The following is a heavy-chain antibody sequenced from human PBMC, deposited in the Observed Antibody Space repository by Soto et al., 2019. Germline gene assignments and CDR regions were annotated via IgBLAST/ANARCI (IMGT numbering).Heavy chain of an antibody. V-gene: IGHV4-61*01. CDR3: ARYSGIAVAGNDY. J-gene: IGHJ4*02. Sequence: SETLSLTCTVSGVSVSGSSCWTWIRQAPGKGLEWIGCIFYNGTTNYNPSLRSPVTISVDTSKNQFSLKLSSVTAADTAVYYCARYSGIAVAGNDYWGQGTLVTVSS. D-gene: IGHD6-19*01. CDR1: GVSVSGSSC. CDR2: IFYNGTT.